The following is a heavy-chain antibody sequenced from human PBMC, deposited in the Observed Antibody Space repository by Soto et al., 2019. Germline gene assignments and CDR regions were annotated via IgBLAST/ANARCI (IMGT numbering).Heavy chain of an antibody. CDR1: GFTFSSYW. J-gene: IGHJ4*02. CDR2: INPDGSIT. D-gene: IGHD2-8*01. Sequence: EEQLVESGGGLVQPGGSLRLSCAAAGFTFSSYWMHWVRQAPGKGLVWVSRINPDGSITTYADSVKGRFTISRDNAKNNLYLQMNSLRGDDTAVYYCARVPIGKYGVWNYWGQGTLVTVSS. V-gene: IGHV3-74*01. CDR3: ARVPIGKYGVWNY.